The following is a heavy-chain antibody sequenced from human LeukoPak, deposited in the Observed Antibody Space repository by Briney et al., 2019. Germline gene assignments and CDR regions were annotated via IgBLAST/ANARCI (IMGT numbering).Heavy chain of an antibody. V-gene: IGHV3-21*01. CDR1: GFTFSSYW. CDR3: ARDPYSGSYGDYYYYYMDV. J-gene: IGHJ6*03. Sequence: KPGGSLRLSCAASGFTFSSYWMSWVRQAPGKGLEWVSSITSSGTYIYYADSVKGRFTISRDNAKNSLYLQMNSLRPEDTAVYYCARDPYSGSYGDYYYYYMDVWGKGTTVTISS. CDR2: ITSSGTYI. D-gene: IGHD1-26*01.